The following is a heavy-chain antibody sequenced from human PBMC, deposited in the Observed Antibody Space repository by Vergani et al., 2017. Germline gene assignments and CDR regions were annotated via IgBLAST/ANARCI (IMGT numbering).Heavy chain of an antibody. Sequence: QVHLQQWGTGLLKPSETLSLTCEVQGESFSGHYWSWIRQPPGKGLEWIGEINDNGYTNYNPLFESRVIVSADTSKNQFSLKVTSVTAADTAVYFCARQRPGSGWSPGDFDDWGQGILVTVSS. CDR3: ARQRPGSGWSPGDFDD. CDR2: INDNGYT. CDR1: GESFSGHY. D-gene: IGHD6-19*01. J-gene: IGHJ4*02. V-gene: IGHV4-34*01.